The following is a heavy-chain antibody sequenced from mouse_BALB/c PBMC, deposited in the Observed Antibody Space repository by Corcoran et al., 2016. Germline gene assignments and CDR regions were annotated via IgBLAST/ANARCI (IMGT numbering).Heavy chain of an antibody. J-gene: IGHJ2*01. CDR3: ATGDY. Sequence: QIQLVQSGPELKKPGETVKISCKASGYTFTNYGMNWVKQAPGKGLKWMGWINTYTGEPTYADDFKVRFAFSLETSASTAYLQINNLKNEYMATYFCATGDYWGQGTTLTVSS. V-gene: IGHV9-1*02. CDR2: INTYTGEP. CDR1: GYTFTNYG.